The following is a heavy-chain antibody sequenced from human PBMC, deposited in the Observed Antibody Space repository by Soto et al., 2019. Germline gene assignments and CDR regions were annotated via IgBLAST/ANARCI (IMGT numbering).Heavy chain of an antibody. V-gene: IGHV1-24*01. J-gene: IGHJ4*02. D-gene: IGHD3-3*01. CDR2: FDPEDGET. CDR3: ATGGYDFWSGYCPFDY. Sequence: ASVKVSCKVSGYTLTELSMHWVRQAPGKGLEWMGGFDPEDGETIYAQKFQGRVTMTEDTSTDTAYMELSSLRSEDTAVYYCATGGYDFWSGYCPFDYWGQGTLVTVSS. CDR1: GYTLTELS.